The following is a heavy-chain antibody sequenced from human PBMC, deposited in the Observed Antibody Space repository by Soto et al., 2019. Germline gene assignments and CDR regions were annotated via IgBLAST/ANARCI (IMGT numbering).Heavy chain of an antibody. D-gene: IGHD6-13*01. Sequence: QVQIVQSGAEEKKPGASVKVSCKASGYTFTSYAMHWVRQAPGQRLEWMGWINDGNGNTKYSQKFQGRVTITRDTAATTAYMELSSLRSEDTAVYYCARDVAAADYWGQGTLVTVSS. V-gene: IGHV1-3*05. CDR2: INDGNGNT. CDR1: GYTFTSYA. J-gene: IGHJ4*02. CDR3: ARDVAAADY.